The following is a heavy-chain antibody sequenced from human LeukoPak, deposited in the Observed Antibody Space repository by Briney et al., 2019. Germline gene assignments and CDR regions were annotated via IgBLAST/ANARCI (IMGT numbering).Heavy chain of an antibody. CDR3: ARAASYCSSTSCYSTVKY. Sequence: ASVTVSCKASGYTFTGYYMHWVRQAPGQGLEWMGWINPNSGGTNYAQKFQGRVTMTRDTSISTAYMELSRLRSDDTAVYYCARAASYCSSTSCYSTVKYWGQGTLVTVSS. CDR1: GYTFTGYY. V-gene: IGHV1-2*02. CDR2: INPNSGGT. D-gene: IGHD2-2*01. J-gene: IGHJ4*02.